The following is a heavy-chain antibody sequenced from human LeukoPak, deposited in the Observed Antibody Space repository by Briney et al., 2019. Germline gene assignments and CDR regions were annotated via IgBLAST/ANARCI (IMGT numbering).Heavy chain of an antibody. CDR2: ISGSGGST. CDR1: GFTFSSYA. Sequence: GRSLRLSCAASGFTFSSYAMSWVRQAPGKGLEWVSAISGSGGSTYYADSVKGRFTISRDNSKNTLYLQMNSLRAEDTAVYYRAKDNLYYYDSSGSPSDYWGQGTLVTVSS. D-gene: IGHD3-22*01. V-gene: IGHV3-23*01. J-gene: IGHJ4*02. CDR3: AKDNLYYYDSSGSPSDY.